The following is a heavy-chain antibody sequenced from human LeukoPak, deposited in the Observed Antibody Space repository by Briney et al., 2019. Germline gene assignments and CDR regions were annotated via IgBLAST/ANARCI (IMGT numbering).Heavy chain of an antibody. J-gene: IGHJ3*02. CDR2: IFFSGST. CDR3: ARGEMATIEDAFDI. CDR1: GGSISSYY. V-gene: IGHV4-59*01. Sequence: SETLSLTCTVSGGSISSYYWSWIRQPPGKGLEWIGYIFFSGSTNYNPSLKSRVTMSVDTSKNQFSLNLSSVTAADTAVYYCARGEMATIEDAFDIWGQGTMVTVSS. D-gene: IGHD5-24*01.